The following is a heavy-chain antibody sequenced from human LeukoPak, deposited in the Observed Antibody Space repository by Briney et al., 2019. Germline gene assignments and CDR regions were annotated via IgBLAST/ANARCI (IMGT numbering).Heavy chain of an antibody. D-gene: IGHD5-18*01. V-gene: IGHV3-7*03. CDR3: ARDSRWIQFDY. J-gene: IGHJ4*02. CDR2: IKQDGTEI. CDR1: GFTFSSHW. Sequence: GGSLRLSCAASGFTFSSHWMSWVRQAPGKGPEWVANIKQDGTEIYYMDSVKGRFTVSRDNSKNTLYLQMNSLRADDTAVYYCARDSRWIQFDYWGQGTLVTVSS.